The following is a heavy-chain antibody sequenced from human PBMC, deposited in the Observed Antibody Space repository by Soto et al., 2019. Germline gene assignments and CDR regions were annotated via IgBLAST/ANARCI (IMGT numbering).Heavy chain of an antibody. CDR2: SFYSGST. Sequence: SEALSLTCTVSGCSISSYYWSWAREPPGKGLEWIVCSFYSGSTNYNPSLKSRVTISVDTSKNQFSLKLSSVPAADTAVYYCARVQYYYGSGAIDYWGQGTLVTVS. V-gene: IGHV4-59*13. CDR1: GCSISSYY. CDR3: ARVQYYYGSGAIDY. D-gene: IGHD3-10*01. J-gene: IGHJ4*02.